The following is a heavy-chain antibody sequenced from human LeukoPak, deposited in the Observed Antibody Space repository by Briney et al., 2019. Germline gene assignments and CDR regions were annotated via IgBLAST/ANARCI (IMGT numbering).Heavy chain of an antibody. CDR1: GGSISSSSYY. CDR3: ARGFGRDIFGVVTTFDP. CDR2: IYYSGST. D-gene: IGHD3-3*02. J-gene: IGHJ5*02. V-gene: IGHV4-61*01. Sequence: PSETLSLTCTVSGGSISSSSYYWSWIRQPPGTGLEWIGYIYYSGSTNYNPSLKSRVTISVDTSKNQFSLKLSSVTAADTAVYYCARGFGRDIFGVVTTFDPWGQGTLVTVSS.